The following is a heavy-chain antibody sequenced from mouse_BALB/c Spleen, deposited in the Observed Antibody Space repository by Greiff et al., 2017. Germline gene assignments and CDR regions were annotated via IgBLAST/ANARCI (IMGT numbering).Heavy chain of an antibody. J-gene: IGHJ4*01. V-gene: IGHV5-15*02. D-gene: IGHD2-2*01. CDR1: GFTFSDYG. CDR3: AREVIYYGYDGGEGYAMDY. CDR2: ISNLAYSI. Sequence: EVKVVESGGGLVQPGGSRKLSCAASGFTFSDYGMAWVRQAPGKGPEWVAFISNLAYSIYYADTVTGRFTISRENAKNTLYLEMSSLRSEDTAMYYCAREVIYYGYDGGEGYAMDYWGQGTSVTVSS.